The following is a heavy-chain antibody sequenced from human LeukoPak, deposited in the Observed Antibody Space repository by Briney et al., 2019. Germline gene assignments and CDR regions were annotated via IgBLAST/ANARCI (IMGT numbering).Heavy chain of an antibody. J-gene: IGHJ5*02. Sequence: SETLSLTCAVYGGFFSGYYWSWIRQPPGKGLEWIGEINHSGRTNYNPSLNSRVSISVDTSKNQFSLKLSSVTGAGTAVYYGARAGYSRGWYRSYNWFDPWGQGALVTVSS. CDR2: INHSGRT. D-gene: IGHD6-19*01. V-gene: IGHV4-34*01. CDR1: GGFFSGYY. CDR3: ARAGYSRGWYRSYNWFDP.